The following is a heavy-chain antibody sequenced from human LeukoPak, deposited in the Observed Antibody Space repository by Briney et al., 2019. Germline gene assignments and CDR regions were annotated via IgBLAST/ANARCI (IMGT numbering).Heavy chain of an antibody. CDR1: GFTFSSYA. V-gene: IGHV3-23*01. J-gene: IGHJ6*02. CDR2: ISRSGGST. D-gene: IGHD5-18*01. CDR3: AKDPRIQLWFVRASGSYYGMDV. Sequence: PGASLRLSCAASGFTFSSYAMSWVRQAPGKGLEWVSAISRSGGSTYYADSVKGRFTISRDNSKNTLYLQMNSLRAEDTAVYYCAKDPRIQLWFVRASGSYYGMDVWGQGTTVTVSS.